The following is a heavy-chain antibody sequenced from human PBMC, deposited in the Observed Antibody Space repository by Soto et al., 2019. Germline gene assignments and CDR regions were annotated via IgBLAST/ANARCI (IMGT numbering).Heavy chain of an antibody. J-gene: IGHJ4*02. V-gene: IGHV4-59*01. D-gene: IGHD3-3*01. CDR3: ARASPYTIFGVGPSTYYFDY. CDR1: GGSISSYY. CDR2: IYYSGST. Sequence: SETLSLTCTVSGGSISSYYWSWIRQPPGKGLEWIGYIYYSGSTNYNPSLKSRVTISVDTSKNQFSLKLSSVTAADTAVYYCARASPYTIFGVGPSTYYFDYWGQGTLVTVSS.